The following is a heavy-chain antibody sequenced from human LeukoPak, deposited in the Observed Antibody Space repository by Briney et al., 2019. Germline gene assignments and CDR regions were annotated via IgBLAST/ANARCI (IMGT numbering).Heavy chain of an antibody. V-gene: IGHV4-59*08. CDR2: IYYSGST. CDR1: GGSIGSYY. D-gene: IGHD3-10*01. CDR3: ARHWLDSGTPDRFDY. Sequence: PSETLSLTCTVSGGSIGSYYWSWIRQPPGKGLEWIGYIYYSGSTNYNPSLKSRVTISVDTSRNQFSLKLTSVTAADTAVYYCARHWLDSGTPDRFDYWGRGTLVTVSS. J-gene: IGHJ4*02.